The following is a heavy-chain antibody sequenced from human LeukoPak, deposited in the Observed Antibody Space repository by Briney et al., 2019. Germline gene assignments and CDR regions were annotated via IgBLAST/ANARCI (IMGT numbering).Heavy chain of an antibody. D-gene: IGHD3-10*01. CDR3: ARDGVPFAFDI. CDR2: ISSRSVI. J-gene: IGHJ3*02. V-gene: IGHV3-48*02. CDR1: GFTFSNYD. Sequence: GGSLRLSCATSGFTFSNYDMNWVRQAPGKGLEWVSYISSRSVIYYADSVKGRFTISRDNARNSLYLQMNSLRDEDTAVYYCARDGVPFAFDIWGQGTMVTVSS.